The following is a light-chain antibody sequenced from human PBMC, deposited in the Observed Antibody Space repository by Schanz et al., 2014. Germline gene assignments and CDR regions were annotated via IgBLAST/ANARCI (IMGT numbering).Light chain of an antibody. CDR2: GGS. V-gene: IGLV2-23*01. CDR1: NTDVGSTYL. CDR3: CSYAGTYTWV. Sequence: QSALTQPASVSASPGQSITISCTGTNTDVGSTYLVSWYQQHPGEAPKLLILGGSIRPSGISDRFSGSKSGNTASLTISGLQAEDEADYYCCSYAGTYTWVFGGGTKLTVL. J-gene: IGLJ3*02.